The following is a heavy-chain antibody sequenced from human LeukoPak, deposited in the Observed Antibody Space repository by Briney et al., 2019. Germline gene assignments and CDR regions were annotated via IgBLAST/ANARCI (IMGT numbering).Heavy chain of an antibody. V-gene: IGHV5-51*01. J-gene: IGHJ4*02. D-gene: IGHD3-9*01. CDR3: VGSTGYPYYFDY. CDR2: IYPGDSNT. CDR1: GYTFTGYW. Sequence: SGESLKISCKASGYTFTGYWIGWVRQMPGRGLEWMGIIYPGDSNTRYSPSFQGQVTISADESISTAYFQWSSLKASDTAMYYCVGSTGYPYYFDYWGQGTLVTVSS.